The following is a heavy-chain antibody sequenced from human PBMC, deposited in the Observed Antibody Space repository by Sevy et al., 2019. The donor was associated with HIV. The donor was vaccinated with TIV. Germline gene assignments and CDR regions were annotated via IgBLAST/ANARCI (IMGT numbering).Heavy chain of an antibody. CDR3: GTEGCTQPHDY. CDR2: FSFGCGRI. V-gene: IGHV3-23*01. J-gene: IGHJ4*02. D-gene: IGHD2-8*01. CDR1: GFTFAKYS. Sequence: GGSLRLSCAASGFTFAKYSMSWVRQAPGKGLEWVSTFSFGCGRINYADSVKGRFTISRDDSKNTLFLQMNSLRAEDTATYFCGTEGCTQPHDYWGQGTLVTVS.